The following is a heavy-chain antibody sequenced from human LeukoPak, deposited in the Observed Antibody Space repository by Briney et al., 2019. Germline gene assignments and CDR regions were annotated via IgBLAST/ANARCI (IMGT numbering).Heavy chain of an antibody. J-gene: IGHJ4*02. V-gene: IGHV4-59*08. Sequence: PSETLSLTCTVSGGSISSYYWSWIRQPPGKGLEWIGYIYYSGSTNYNPSLKSRVTISVDTSKNQFSLKLSSVTAADTAVYYCARHGYDSSGYYFDYWGQGTLVTVSS. CDR2: IYYSGST. CDR1: GGSISSYY. CDR3: ARHGYDSSGYYFDY. D-gene: IGHD3-22*01.